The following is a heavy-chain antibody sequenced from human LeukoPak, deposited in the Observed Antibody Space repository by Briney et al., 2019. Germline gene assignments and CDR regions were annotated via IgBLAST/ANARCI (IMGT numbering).Heavy chain of an antibody. CDR2: IYYSGSA. J-gene: IGHJ3*02. CDR1: GGSISSSSYY. V-gene: IGHV4-39*07. CDR3: ARDRLAAAAFLFLLAFDI. Sequence: PSETLSLTCTVSGGSISSSSYYWGWIRQPPGKGLEWIGSIYYSGSAYYNPSLKSRVTISVDTSKNQFSLKLSSVTAADTAVYYCARDRLAAAAFLFLLAFDIWGQGTMATVSS. D-gene: IGHD6-13*01.